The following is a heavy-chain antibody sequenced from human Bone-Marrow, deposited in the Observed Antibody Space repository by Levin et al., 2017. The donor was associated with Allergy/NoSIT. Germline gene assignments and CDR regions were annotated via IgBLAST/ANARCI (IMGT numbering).Heavy chain of an antibody. CDR2: ISYDGSNK. V-gene: IGHV3-30-3*01. CDR1: GFTFSSYA. Sequence: GGSLRLSCAASGFTFSSYAMHWVRQAPGKGLEWVAVISYDGSNKYYADSVKGRFTISRDNSKNTLYLQMNSLRAEDTAVYYCARDGGRRAAMVKSAFDIWGQGTMVTVSS. D-gene: IGHD5-18*01. CDR3: ARDGGRRAAMVKSAFDI. J-gene: IGHJ3*02.